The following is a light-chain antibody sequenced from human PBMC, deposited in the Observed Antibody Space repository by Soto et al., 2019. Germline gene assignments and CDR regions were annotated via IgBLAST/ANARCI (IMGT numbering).Light chain of an antibody. CDR3: QQRYMWRT. J-gene: IGKJ1*01. CDR2: DAF. V-gene: IGKV3D-20*02. CDR1: QSVSSSY. Sequence: EIVLTQSPGTLSLSPGERATLSCRASQSVSSSYLAWYQQKPGQAPRLLIYDAFNRATGIPARFSGSGFGTDYTLTISRLEPEDFAAYYCQQRYMWRTFGQGTKVDIK.